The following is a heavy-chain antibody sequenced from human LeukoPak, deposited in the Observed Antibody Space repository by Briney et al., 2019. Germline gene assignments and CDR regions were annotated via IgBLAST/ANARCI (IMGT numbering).Heavy chain of an antibody. CDR3: ASRAGTMVRGVIIAGWFDP. V-gene: IGHV4-39*01. CDR2: IYYSGST. CDR1: GGSINSSSYY. Sequence: SETLSLTCTVSGGSINSSSYYWGWIRQPPGKGLEWIGSIYYSGSTYYNPSLKSRVTISVDTSKNQFSLKLSSVTAADTAVYYCASRAGTMVRGVIIAGWFDPWGQGTLVTVSS. J-gene: IGHJ5*02. D-gene: IGHD3-10*01.